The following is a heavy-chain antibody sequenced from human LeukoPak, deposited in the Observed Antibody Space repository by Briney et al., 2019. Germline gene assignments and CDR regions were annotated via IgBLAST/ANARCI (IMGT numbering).Heavy chain of an antibody. CDR3: ARHPRDTALFTIDY. D-gene: IGHD5-18*01. CDR2: IKQDGSEK. J-gene: IGHJ4*02. CDR1: GFTFSSYW. Sequence: GGSLRLSCAASGFTFSSYWMSWVRQAPGKGLEWVANIKQDGSEKYYVDSVKGRFTISRDNAKNSLYLQMNSLRAEDTAVYYCARHPRDTALFTIDYWGQGTLVTVSS. V-gene: IGHV3-7*03.